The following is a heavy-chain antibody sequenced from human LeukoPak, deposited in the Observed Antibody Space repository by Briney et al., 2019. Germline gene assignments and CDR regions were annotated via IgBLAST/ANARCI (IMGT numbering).Heavy chain of an antibody. CDR2: IYHSGST. V-gene: IGHV4-4*02. Sequence: SETLSLTCAVSGAPISSNNWWWSWVRQPPGKGLEWIGEIYHSGSTNYNPSLKSRVTMSVDKSKNQFSLKLSSVTAADTAVYYCAGAEPRGIIWHPYWGQGTLVTVSS. CDR3: AGAEPRGIIWHPY. CDR1: GAPISSNNW. J-gene: IGHJ4*02.